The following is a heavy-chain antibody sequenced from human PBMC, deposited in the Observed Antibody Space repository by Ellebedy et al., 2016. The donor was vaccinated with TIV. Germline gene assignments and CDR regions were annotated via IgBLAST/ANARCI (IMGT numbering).Heavy chain of an antibody. CDR3: AREWGYCSGGSCTKGGY. Sequence: GESLKISCTASGFTVSSNYMSWVRQAPGKGLEWVSVIYSGGSTYYADSVKGRFTISRDNSKNTLYLQMNSLRAEDTAVYYCAREWGYCSGGSCTKGGYWGQGTLVTVSS. CDR2: IYSGGST. V-gene: IGHV3-66*01. J-gene: IGHJ4*02. D-gene: IGHD2-15*01. CDR1: GFTVSSNY.